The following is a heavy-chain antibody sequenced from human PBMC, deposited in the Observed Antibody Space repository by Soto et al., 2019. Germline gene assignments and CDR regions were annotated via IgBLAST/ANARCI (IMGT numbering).Heavy chain of an antibody. D-gene: IGHD4-17*01. CDR2: ISAYNGNT. CDR1: GYTFTSYG. V-gene: IGHV1-18*01. Sequence: ASVKVSCKASGYTFTSYGISWVRQAPGQGLEWMGWISAYNGNTNYAQKLQGRVTMTTDTSTSTAYMELRSLRSDDTAVYYCARFKESYGDYLGNWFDPWGQGTLVTVSS. CDR3: ARFKESYGDYLGNWFDP. J-gene: IGHJ5*02.